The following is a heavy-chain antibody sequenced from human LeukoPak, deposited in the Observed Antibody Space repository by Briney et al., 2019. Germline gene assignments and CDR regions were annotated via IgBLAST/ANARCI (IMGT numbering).Heavy chain of an antibody. D-gene: IGHD3-10*01. Sequence: GGSLRLSCAASGFTFSSYSMNWVRRAPGKGLEWVSYISSSSSDIYYADSVKGRFTISRDNAKNSLYLQMNSLRVEDTAVYYCASSGFGRNFDYWGQGTLVTVSS. CDR2: ISSSSSDI. CDR1: GFTFSSYS. J-gene: IGHJ4*02. V-gene: IGHV3-48*01. CDR3: ASSGFGRNFDY.